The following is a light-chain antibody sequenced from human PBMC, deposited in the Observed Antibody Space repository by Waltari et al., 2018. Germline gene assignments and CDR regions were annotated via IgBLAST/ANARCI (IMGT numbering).Light chain of an antibody. CDR3: QQRSNWPKA. Sequence: EIVLTQSPATLYLSPGDSATLSCRASQSVSSYLAWYQQKPGQAPRPLIYDASNRATGIPARFSGSGSGTDFTLTISSLEPEDFAVYYCQQRSNWPKAFGGGTKVEIK. V-gene: IGKV3-11*01. J-gene: IGKJ4*01. CDR1: QSVSSY. CDR2: DAS.